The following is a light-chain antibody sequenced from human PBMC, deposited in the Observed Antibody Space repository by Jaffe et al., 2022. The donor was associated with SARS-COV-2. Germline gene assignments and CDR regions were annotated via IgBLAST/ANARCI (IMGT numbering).Light chain of an antibody. V-gene: IGLV3-21*02. CDR2: DDT. CDR1: NIGGKS. J-gene: IGLJ2*01. CDR3: HVWDRSVGV. Sequence: SYVLTQPPSVSVAPGQTARLTCEGNNIGGKSVHWYQQNPGQAPVLVVYDDTDRPSGIPERFSGSNSGNTATLTISRVEAGDEADYYCHVWDRSVGVFGGGTKLTVL.